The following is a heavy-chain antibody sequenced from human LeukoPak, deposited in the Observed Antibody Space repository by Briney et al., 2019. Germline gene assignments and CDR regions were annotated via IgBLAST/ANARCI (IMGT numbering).Heavy chain of an antibody. J-gene: IGHJ4*02. D-gene: IGHD3-22*01. CDR3: AKRGVVIRVILVGFHKAAYYFDS. CDR2: ISDRAGGT. V-gene: IGHV3-23*01. Sequence: GGSLRLSCAVSGITLSNYGMSWVRQAPGKGLEWVAGISDRAGGTNYADSVRGRFTISRDNPKNTLYLQMNSLRAEDTAVYFCAKRGVVIRVILVGFHKAAYYFDSWGQGALVTVSS. CDR1: GITLSNYG.